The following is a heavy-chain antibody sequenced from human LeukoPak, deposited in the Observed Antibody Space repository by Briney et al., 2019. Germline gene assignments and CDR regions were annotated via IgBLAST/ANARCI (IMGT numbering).Heavy chain of an antibody. Sequence: SETLSLTCTVSGGSISSYYWSWIRQPPGKGLEWIGYIYYSGSTNYNPSRKSRVTISVDTSKNQFSLKLSSVTAADTAVYYCARAYYDILTGYYTFDYWGQGTLVTVSS. V-gene: IGHV4-59*01. CDR2: IYYSGST. D-gene: IGHD3-9*01. J-gene: IGHJ4*02. CDR3: ARAYYDILTGYYTFDY. CDR1: GGSISSYY.